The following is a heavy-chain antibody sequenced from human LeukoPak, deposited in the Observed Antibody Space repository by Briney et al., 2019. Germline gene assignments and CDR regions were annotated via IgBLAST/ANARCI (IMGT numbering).Heavy chain of an antibody. CDR3: ARGNSWYFDY. Sequence: GASVKVSCKASGYTFTGYNMHWVRQAPGQGLEWMGWINPNSGGTNYAQKFQGRVTMTRDTSITTTYMELSSLTSDDTAVYFCARGNSWYFDYWGQGTLVTVSS. J-gene: IGHJ4*02. V-gene: IGHV1-2*02. CDR2: INPNSGGT. D-gene: IGHD5-24*01. CDR1: GYTFTGYN.